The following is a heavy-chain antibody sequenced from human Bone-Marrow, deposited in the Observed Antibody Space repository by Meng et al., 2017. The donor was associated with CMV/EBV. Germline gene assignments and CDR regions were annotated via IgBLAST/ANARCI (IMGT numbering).Heavy chain of an antibody. J-gene: IGHJ4*02. CDR2: MNPNSGNT. Sequence: ASVKVSCKASGYTFTSYDINWVRQATGQGLEWMGWMNPNSGNTGYAQKFQGRVTITRNTSISTAYMELSSLRSEDTAVYYCARGEWIQLWSYQEYYFDYWGQGTLVTVSS. D-gene: IGHD5-18*01. CDR3: ARGEWIQLWSYQEYYFDY. V-gene: IGHV1-8*03. CDR1: GYTFTSYD.